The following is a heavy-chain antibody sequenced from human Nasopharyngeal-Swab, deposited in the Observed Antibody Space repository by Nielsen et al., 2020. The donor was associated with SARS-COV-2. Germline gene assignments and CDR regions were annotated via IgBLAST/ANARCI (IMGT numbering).Heavy chain of an antibody. J-gene: IGHJ3*02. D-gene: IGHD3-22*01. V-gene: IGHV5-51*01. CDR2: IYPGDSDT. Sequence: GESLKISCQGSGSRFISYWIGWVRQMPGKGLEWMGIIYPGDSDTRYSPSFQGQVTISADKSISTAYLQWSSLKASGTAMYYCARTAIEGGYYRGDAFDIWGQGTMVTVSS. CDR1: GSRFISYW. CDR3: ARTAIEGGYYRGDAFDI.